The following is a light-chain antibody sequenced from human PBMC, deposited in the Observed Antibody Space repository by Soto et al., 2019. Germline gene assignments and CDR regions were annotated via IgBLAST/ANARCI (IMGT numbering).Light chain of an antibody. J-gene: IGLJ3*02. CDR3: AAWDDNLNGPL. CDR1: NSNIGRYS. Sequence: QSALTQPPSLSGTPGQRVTISCSGSNSNIGRYSVNWYQHFPGTAPKILIYSDDERPSGVPDRFSGSKSGSSASLAISGLQSDDEAEYDCAAWDDNLNGPLFGGGTKLTVL. CDR2: SDD. V-gene: IGLV1-44*01.